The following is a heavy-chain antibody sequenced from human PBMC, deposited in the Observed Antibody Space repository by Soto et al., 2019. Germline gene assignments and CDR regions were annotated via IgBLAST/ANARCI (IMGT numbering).Heavy chain of an antibody. V-gene: IGHV3-30*18. CDR2: ISYDGSNK. CDR3: AKAISRGRGGIGELSVWFDP. CDR1: GFTFSSYG. D-gene: IGHD3-10*01. Sequence: QVQLVESGGGVVQPGRSLRLSCAASGFTFSSYGMHWVRQAPGKGLEWVAVISYDGSNKYYADSVKGRFTISRDNSKNTLYLQMNSLRAEDTAVYYCAKAISRGRGGIGELSVWFDPWGQGTLVTVSS. J-gene: IGHJ5*02.